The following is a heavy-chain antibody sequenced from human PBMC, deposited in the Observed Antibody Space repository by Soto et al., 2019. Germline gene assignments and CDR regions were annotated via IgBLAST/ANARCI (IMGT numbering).Heavy chain of an antibody. Sequence: EASVKVSCKASGYTFTGYAMHWVRQAPGQRLEWMGWINAGNGNTKYSQKFQGRVTISRDTSASTAYMELSSLGSEDTAVYYCARAVAVPADFDYWGQGTLVTVS. CDR1: GYTFTGYA. CDR3: ARAVAVPADFDY. V-gene: IGHV1-3*01. D-gene: IGHD6-19*01. J-gene: IGHJ4*02. CDR2: INAGNGNT.